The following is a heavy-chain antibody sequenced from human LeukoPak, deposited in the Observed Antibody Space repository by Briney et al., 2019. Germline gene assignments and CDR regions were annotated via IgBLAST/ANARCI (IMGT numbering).Heavy chain of an antibody. CDR1: GGSISGDNW. D-gene: IGHD6-19*01. J-gene: IGHJ1*01. V-gene: IGHV4-4*02. CDR3: ARDRGIAVAGTGYFQH. Sequence: SETLSLTCAVSGGSISGDNWWSWVRQSPGEGLEWIGEIYHSGSTNYNPSLKSRVTISVDKSKNQFSLKLSSVTAADTAVYYCARDRGIAVAGTGYFQHWGQGTLVTVSS. CDR2: IYHSGST.